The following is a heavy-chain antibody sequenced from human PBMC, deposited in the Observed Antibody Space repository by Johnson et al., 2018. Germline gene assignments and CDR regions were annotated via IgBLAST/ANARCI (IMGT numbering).Heavy chain of an antibody. J-gene: IGHJ6*03. CDR2: ISSSSSYI. V-gene: IGHV3-21*01. D-gene: IGHD3-16*01. CDR1: GFTFSSYS. Sequence: VQLVESGGGLVKPGGSLRLSCAASGFTFSSYSMNWVRQAPGKGLEWVSSISSSSSYIYYADSVKGRFTISSDNAKNSLYLQMNSLRAEDTAVYYCARDPGGADYYYYYMDVWGKGTTVTVSS. CDR3: ARDPGGADYYYYYMDV.